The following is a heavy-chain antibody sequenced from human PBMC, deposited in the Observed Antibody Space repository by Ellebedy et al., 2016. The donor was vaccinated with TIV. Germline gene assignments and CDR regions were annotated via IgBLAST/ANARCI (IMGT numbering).Heavy chain of an antibody. Sequence: GESLKISCAASGFTFSSYAMSWVRQAPGKGLEWVSGIRSDGSATYYADSVKGRFTISRDNSKNTLYLQMSSLRAEDTAVYYCARGSYGDYDYWGQGTLVTVSS. D-gene: IGHD4-17*01. CDR1: GFTFSSYA. CDR3: ARGSYGDYDY. CDR2: IRSDGSAT. V-gene: IGHV3-23*01. J-gene: IGHJ4*02.